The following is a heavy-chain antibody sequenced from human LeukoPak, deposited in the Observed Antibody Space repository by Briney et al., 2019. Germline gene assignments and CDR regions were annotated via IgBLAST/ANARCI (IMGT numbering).Heavy chain of an antibody. Sequence: PGGSLRLSCAASVFTFSTYAMSWVRQAPGKGLGWVSTIIGSVGRTYYADSVKGRFTISRDNSKNTLYLQMNSLRAEDTAVYFCAKDRAVVAATLIFDYWGQGTLVTVSS. CDR1: VFTFSTYA. D-gene: IGHD2-15*01. CDR3: AKDRAVVAATLIFDY. CDR2: IIGSVGRT. V-gene: IGHV3-23*01. J-gene: IGHJ4*02.